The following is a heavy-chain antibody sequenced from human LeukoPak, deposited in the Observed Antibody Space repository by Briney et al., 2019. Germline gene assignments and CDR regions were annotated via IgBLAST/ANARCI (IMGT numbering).Heavy chain of an antibody. CDR1: GLTVSSYW. Sequence: GGSLTRSCAPSGLTVSSYWTHWVRLAPGKGLVCVSYISVDGSSTTYADSVKGRFTISRDNAKNTLDLQMNRLRAEDTAVDYCARGGWGTAIDYWAQGTLVTVSS. V-gene: IGHV3-74*01. CDR2: ISVDGSST. J-gene: IGHJ4*02. D-gene: IGHD1-7*01. CDR3: ARGGWGTAIDY.